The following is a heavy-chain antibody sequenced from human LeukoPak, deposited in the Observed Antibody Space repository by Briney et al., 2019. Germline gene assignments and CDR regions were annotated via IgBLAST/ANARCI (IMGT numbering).Heavy chain of an antibody. J-gene: IGHJ4*02. CDR2: INPNNGDT. V-gene: IGHV1-2*02. Sequence: ASVKVSCKTSGYTFTGNFMHWVRQAPGQGPEWMGWINPNNGDTNYAQKFQGRVTMTRVTSITTAYMELSSLKSDDTAVYYCARTRGTHISMAYLDSWGQGTLVTVSS. CDR1: GYTFTGNF. CDR3: ARTRGTHISMAYLDS. D-gene: IGHD2/OR15-2a*01.